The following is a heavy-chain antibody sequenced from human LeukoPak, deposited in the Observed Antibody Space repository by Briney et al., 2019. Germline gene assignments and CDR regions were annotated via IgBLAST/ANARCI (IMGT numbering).Heavy chain of an antibody. J-gene: IGHJ4*02. CDR3: ASNPMVRGVSPYFDY. CDR1: GGTFSSYA. D-gene: IGHD3-10*01. V-gene: IGHV1-69*04. CDR2: IIPILGIA. Sequence: ASVKVSCKASGGTFSSYAISWVRQAPAQGLEWMGRIIPILGIANYAQKFQGRVTITADKSTSTAYMELSSLRSEDTAVYYCASNPMVRGVSPYFDYWGQGTLVTVSS.